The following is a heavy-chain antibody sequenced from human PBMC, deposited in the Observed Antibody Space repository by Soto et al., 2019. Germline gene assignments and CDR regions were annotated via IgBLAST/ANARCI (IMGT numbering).Heavy chain of an antibody. CDR3: ASPYSSSWYSFDY. V-gene: IGHV1-69*01. J-gene: IGHJ4*02. Sequence: QVQLVQSGAEVKKPGSSVKVSCKASGGTFSSYAISWVRQAPGQGLEWMGGIIPIFGTANYAQKFQGRVTITADESTSTAYMELSSRRAEDTAGYYWASPYSSSWYSFDYWGQGTLVTVSS. CDR1: GGTFSSYA. CDR2: IIPIFGTA. D-gene: IGHD6-13*01.